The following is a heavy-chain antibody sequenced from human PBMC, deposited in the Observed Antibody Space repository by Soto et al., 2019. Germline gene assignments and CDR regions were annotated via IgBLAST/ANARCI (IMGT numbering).Heavy chain of an antibody. J-gene: IGHJ5*02. D-gene: IGHD3-22*01. V-gene: IGHV3-30*18. Sequence: GGSLRLSCAASGFTFSSYGMHWVRQAPGKGLEWVAVISYDGSNKYYADSVKGRFTISRDNSKNTLYLQMNSLRAEDTAVYYCAKVGSGYSLFDPWGQGTLVTVSS. CDR3: AKVGSGYSLFDP. CDR2: ISYDGSNK. CDR1: GFTFSSYG.